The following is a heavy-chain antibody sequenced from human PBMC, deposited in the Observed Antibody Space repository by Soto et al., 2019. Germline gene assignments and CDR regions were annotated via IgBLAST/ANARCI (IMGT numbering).Heavy chain of an antibody. J-gene: IGHJ4*02. V-gene: IGHV3-74*01. CDR3: WSSPHDY. CDR1: GFTFSRYW. CDR2: INSDGGGT. Sequence: EVQLVESGGGLVQPGGSVRLSCAASGFTFSRYWMHWVRQAPGKGLVWVSLINSDGGGTSYVDSVKGRFTISRDNAKNTLYLQMNSLRPEDTAVYYCWSSPHDYWGQGTLVTVSS.